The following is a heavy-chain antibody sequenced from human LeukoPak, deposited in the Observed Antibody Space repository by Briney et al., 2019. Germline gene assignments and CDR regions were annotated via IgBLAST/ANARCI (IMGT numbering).Heavy chain of an antibody. CDR2: IYPGDSDT. CDR1: GYSFTSYW. CDR3: ARARYSSSWYTVYYFDY. V-gene: IGHV5-51*01. D-gene: IGHD6-13*01. J-gene: IGHJ4*02. Sequence: GESLKISCKGSGYSFTSYWIGWVRQMPGKGLEWMGIIYPGDSDTRYSPSFQGRVTISADKSISTAYLQWSSLKASDTAMYYCARARYSSSWYTVYYFDYWGQGTLVTVSS.